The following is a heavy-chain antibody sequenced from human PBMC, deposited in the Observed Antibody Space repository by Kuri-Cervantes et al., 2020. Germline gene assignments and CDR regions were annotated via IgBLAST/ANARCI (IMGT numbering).Heavy chain of an antibody. Sequence: GESLKISCAASGFTFSDYYMSWIRQAPGKGLEWVSYISSGGSDLYYTDSVKGRFTISRDNAKNSLYLQMNSLRAEDTAVYYCARAASAGHVDYWGQGTLVTVSS. J-gene: IGHJ4*02. CDR1: GFTFSDYY. D-gene: IGHD4/OR15-4a*01. CDR2: ISSGGSDL. CDR3: ARAASAGHVDY. V-gene: IGHV3-11*01.